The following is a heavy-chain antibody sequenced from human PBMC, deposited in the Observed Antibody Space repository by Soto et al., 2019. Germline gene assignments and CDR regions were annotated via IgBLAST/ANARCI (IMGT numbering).Heavy chain of an antibody. J-gene: IGHJ5*02. Sequence: GGSLRLSCAASGFTVSSHYMSWVRQAPGKGLEWVSVIYSGGNTYYADSVKGRFTISRDNSKNALYLQMNSLRVEDTAVYYCAREAWYDFWSGPGWFDPWGQGT. V-gene: IGHV3-66*01. CDR2: IYSGGNT. CDR1: GFTVSSHY. D-gene: IGHD3-3*01. CDR3: AREAWYDFWSGPGWFDP.